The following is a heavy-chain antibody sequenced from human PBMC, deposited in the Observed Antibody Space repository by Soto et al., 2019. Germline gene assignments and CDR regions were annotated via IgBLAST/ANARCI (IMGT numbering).Heavy chain of an antibody. CDR1: GYIFNNYG. CDR3: ASDYDYDIDY. J-gene: IGHJ4*02. CDR2: IYSKEGKI. V-gene: IGHV1-18*01. D-gene: IGHD3-16*01. Sequence: QVQLVQSGAEVQKPGASVKVSCKASGYIFNNYGISWVRQAPGQGLEWMGWIYSKEGKINFAQNLQGRVTMTTDTTTSTADIAFRSLRFDDSAVDFCASDYDYDIDYWGQGTLVTVSS.